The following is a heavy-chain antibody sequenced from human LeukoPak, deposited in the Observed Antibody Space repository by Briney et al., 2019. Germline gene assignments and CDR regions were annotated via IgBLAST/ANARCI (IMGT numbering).Heavy chain of an antibody. CDR1: GGSISSGSYY. D-gene: IGHD2-15*01. CDR3: AREAQDPSLLDV. V-gene: IGHV4-61*02. J-gene: IGHJ6*04. Sequence: SQTLSLTCTVSGGSISSGSYYWSWIRQPAGKGLEWIGRIYTSGSTNYNPSLKSRVTISVDTSKNQFSLKLSSVTAADTAVYYCAREAQDPSLLDVWGKGTTVTVSS. CDR2: IYTSGST.